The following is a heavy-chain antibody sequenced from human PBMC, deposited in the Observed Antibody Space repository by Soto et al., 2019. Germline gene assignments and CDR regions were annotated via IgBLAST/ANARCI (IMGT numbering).Heavy chain of an antibody. V-gene: IGHV4-4*02. CDR3: AGNSGTYAFDS. J-gene: IGHJ4*02. D-gene: IGHD1-26*01. CDR2: VYHSGIT. Sequence: QVQLQESGPGLVKPSGTLSLTCAVSGGFISSSNWWSWDRQPPGKGLEWIGEVYHSGITNYNPSLKSRVTISVDKSKNQFSLELTSVTAADTAVYYCAGNSGTYAFDSWGQGALVKVSP. CDR1: GGFISSSNW.